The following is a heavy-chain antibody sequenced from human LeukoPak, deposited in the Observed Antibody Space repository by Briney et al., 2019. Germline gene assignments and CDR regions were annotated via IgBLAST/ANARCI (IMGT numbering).Heavy chain of an antibody. CDR3: ARETDTVGLDY. V-gene: IGHV4-61*01. CDR2: IYYSGST. J-gene: IGHJ4*02. CDR1: GGSVSSGSCY. Sequence: SETLSLTCTVSGGSVSSGSCYWSWIRQPPGKGLEWIGYIYYSGSTNYNPSLKSRVTISVDTSKNQFSPKLSSVTAADTAVYYCARETDTVGLDYWGQGTLVTVSS. D-gene: IGHD4-17*01.